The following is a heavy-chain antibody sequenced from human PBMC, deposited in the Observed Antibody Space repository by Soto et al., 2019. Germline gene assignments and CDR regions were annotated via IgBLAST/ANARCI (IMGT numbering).Heavy chain of an antibody. J-gene: IGHJ6*02. Sequence: PGGSLRLSCAASGFTFSSYGMHWVRQAPGKGLEWVAVISYDGSNKYYADSVKGRFTISRDNSKNTLYLQMNSLRAEDTAVYYCAKDFERKYYYDSSGYYGPDYYGMDFWGQGTTVTVSS. D-gene: IGHD3-22*01. CDR2: ISYDGSNK. V-gene: IGHV3-30*18. CDR1: GFTFSSYG. CDR3: AKDFERKYYYDSSGYYGPDYYGMDF.